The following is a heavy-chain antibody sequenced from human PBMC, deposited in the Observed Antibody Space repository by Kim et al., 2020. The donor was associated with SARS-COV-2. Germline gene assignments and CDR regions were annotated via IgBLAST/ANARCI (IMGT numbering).Heavy chain of an antibody. D-gene: IGHD3-10*01. CDR3: ARDIRYYYGSGSYRALDY. J-gene: IGHJ4*02. CDR2: IYHSGST. CDR1: GNSISSGYY. V-gene: IGHV4-38-2*02. Sequence: SETLSLTCTVSGNSISSGYYWGWIRQPPGKGLEWIGSIYHSGSTYYNPSLKSRVTISVDTSKNQFSLKLSSVTAADTAVYYCARDIRYYYGSGSYRALDYWGQGTLVTVSS.